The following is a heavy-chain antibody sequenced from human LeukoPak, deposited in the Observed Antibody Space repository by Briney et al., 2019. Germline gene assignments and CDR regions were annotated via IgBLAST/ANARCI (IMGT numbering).Heavy chain of an antibody. D-gene: IGHD4-17*01. CDR2: IYHSGST. V-gene: IGHV4-30-2*01. J-gene: IGHJ4*02. Sequence: TLXLTCAVSXGXXXXXGYSXSXIRQXPGXXXXXXGYIYHSGSTYYNPSLKSRVTISVDRSKNQFSLKLSSVTAADTAVYYCAREVDGDYYFDYWGQGTLVTVSS. CDR1: XGXXXXXGYS. CDR3: AREVDGDYYFDY.